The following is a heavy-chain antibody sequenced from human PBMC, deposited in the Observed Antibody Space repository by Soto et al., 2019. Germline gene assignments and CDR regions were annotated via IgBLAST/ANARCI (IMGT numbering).Heavy chain of an antibody. CDR1: GFTFSGYA. CDR3: ARDEAAMVILYYYYGMDV. Sequence: EVQLLESGGGLVQPGESLRLSCVGSGFTFSGYAMSWVRRAPGKGLEWVSGISSSSSYIYYADSVKGRFTISRDNAKNSLYLQMNSLRAEDTAVYYCARDEAAMVILYYYYGMDVWGQGTTVTVSS. V-gene: IGHV3-21*01. D-gene: IGHD5-18*01. CDR2: ISSSSSYI. J-gene: IGHJ6*02.